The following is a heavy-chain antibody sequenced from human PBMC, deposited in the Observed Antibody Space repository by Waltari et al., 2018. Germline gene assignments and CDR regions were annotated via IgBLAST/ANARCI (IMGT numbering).Heavy chain of an antibody. V-gene: IGHV4-39*01. D-gene: IGHD3-3*02. CDR1: GGSISSSSYY. Sequence: QLQLQESGPGLVKPSETLSLTCTVSGGSISSSSYYWGWIRQPPGKGLEWIGSIYYGGITYYNPSLESRVTISVDTSKNQFSLKLTSVTAADTAVYYCATSWQVLAVADYWGQGTLVPVSS. CDR2: IYYGGIT. CDR3: ATSWQVLAVADY. J-gene: IGHJ4*02.